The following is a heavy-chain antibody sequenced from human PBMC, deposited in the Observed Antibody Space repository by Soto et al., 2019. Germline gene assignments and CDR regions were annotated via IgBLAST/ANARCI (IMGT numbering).Heavy chain of an antibody. V-gene: IGHV3-74*01. Sequence: WVLRPSCGAPGFTFSIHRMHWGRQVPGEGLGGVSRINGGGASTGYADSVKGRFTISRDNADNTLYLQINSLRAEDTALYYCASIPPSAVGATTEVDYGGQVTLVTVSS. CDR3: ASIPPSAVGATTEVDY. D-gene: IGHD1-26*01. J-gene: IGHJ4*02. CDR1: GFTFSIHR. CDR2: INGGGAST.